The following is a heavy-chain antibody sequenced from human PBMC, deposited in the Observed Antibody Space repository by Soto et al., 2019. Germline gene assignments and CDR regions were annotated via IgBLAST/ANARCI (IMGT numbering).Heavy chain of an antibody. CDR3: ATYDILTGSGMDV. J-gene: IGHJ6*02. CDR1: GYSFTSYW. Sequence: GESLKISCQGSGYSFTSYWIGWVRQMPGKGLGWMGIIYPGDSDTRYSPSFQGQVTISADKSISTAYLQWSSLKASDTAMYYCATYDILTGSGMDVWGQGTTVTVSS. V-gene: IGHV5-51*01. D-gene: IGHD3-9*01. CDR2: IYPGDSDT.